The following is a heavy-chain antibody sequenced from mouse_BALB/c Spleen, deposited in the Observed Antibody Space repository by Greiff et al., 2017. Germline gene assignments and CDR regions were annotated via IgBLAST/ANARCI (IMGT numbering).Heavy chain of an antibody. CDR1: GYTFTSYW. D-gene: IGHD2-3*01. V-gene: IGHV1-87*01. CDR2: IYPGDGDT. J-gene: IGHJ3*01. CDR3: ARGGWFFAY. Sequence: VQLQESGAELARPGASVKLSCKASGYTFTSYWMQWVKQRPGQGLEWIGAIYPGDGDTRYTQKFKGKATLTADKSSSTAYMQLSSLASEDSAVYYCARGGWFFAYWGQGTLVTVSA.